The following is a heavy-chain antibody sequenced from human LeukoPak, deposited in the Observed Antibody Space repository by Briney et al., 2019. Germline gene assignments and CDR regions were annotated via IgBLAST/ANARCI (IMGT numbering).Heavy chain of an antibody. Sequence: GGSRRLSCAASGFPVSSNYMSWVRKAPGKGLEGVSVIYSGGSTYYADSVKGRFTISRDNSKNTLYLQMNSLRAEDTAVYYCARDRDVEMATIPLGYWGQGTLVTVSS. V-gene: IGHV3-66*01. D-gene: IGHD5-24*01. CDR1: GFPVSSNY. CDR3: ARDRDVEMATIPLGY. J-gene: IGHJ4*02. CDR2: IYSGGST.